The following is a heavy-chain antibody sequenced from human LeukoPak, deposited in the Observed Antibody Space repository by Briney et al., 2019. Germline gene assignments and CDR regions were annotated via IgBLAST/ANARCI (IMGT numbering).Heavy chain of an antibody. CDR2: FDPEDGET. D-gene: IGHD2-15*01. CDR3: ATDKGTVCSGGSCYRDRFDY. V-gene: IGHV1-24*01. Sequence: ASVKVSCKVSGYTLTELSMHWVRQAPGKGPELMGGFDPEDGETIYAQKFQGRVTMTEDTSTDTAYMELSSLRSEDTAVYYCATDKGTVCSGGSCYRDRFDYWGQGTLVTVSS. CDR1: GYTLTELS. J-gene: IGHJ4*02.